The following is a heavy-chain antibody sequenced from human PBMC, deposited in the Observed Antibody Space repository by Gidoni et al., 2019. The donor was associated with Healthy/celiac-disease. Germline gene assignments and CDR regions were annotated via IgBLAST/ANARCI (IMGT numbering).Heavy chain of an antibody. V-gene: IGHV3-30*04. J-gene: IGHJ4*02. D-gene: IGHD3-22*01. CDR3: ARAGYKYYYDSSGYPQV. CDR1: GFTFSSYA. Sequence: QVQLVESGGGVVQPGRSLRLSCAASGFTFSSYAMHWVRQAPGKGLEWVAVISYDGSNKYYADSVKGRFTISRDNSKNTLYLQMNSLRAEDTAVYYCARAGYKYYYDSSGYPQVWGQGTLVTVSS. CDR2: ISYDGSNK.